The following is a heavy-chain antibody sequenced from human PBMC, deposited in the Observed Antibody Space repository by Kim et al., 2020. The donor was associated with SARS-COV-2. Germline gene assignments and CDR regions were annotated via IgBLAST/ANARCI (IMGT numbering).Heavy chain of an antibody. V-gene: IGHV1-69*13. Sequence: SVKVSCKASGGTFSSYAISWVRQAPGQGLEWMGGIIPIFGTANYAQKFQGRVTITADESTSTAYMELSSLRSEDTAVYYCAIHSYGSGSYYNYYYYYGMDVWGQGTTVTVSS. CDR1: GGTFSSYA. D-gene: IGHD3-10*01. CDR2: IIPIFGTA. J-gene: IGHJ6*02. CDR3: AIHSYGSGSYYNYYYYYGMDV.